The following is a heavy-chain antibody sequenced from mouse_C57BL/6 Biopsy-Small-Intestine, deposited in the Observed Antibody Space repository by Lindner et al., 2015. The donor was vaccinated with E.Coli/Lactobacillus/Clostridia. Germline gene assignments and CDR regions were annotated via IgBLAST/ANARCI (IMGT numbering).Heavy chain of an antibody. CDR2: IFPGGIYT. Sequence: VQLQESGIELVRPGTSVKISCKASGYSFTHYWIGWAKQRPGHGLEWVGDIFPGGIYTNYNDKFKGKATLTVDKSSSTAYMELRSLTSEDSAVYYCARGNWVIFDYWGQGTILTVSS. J-gene: IGHJ2*01. D-gene: IGHD4-1*01. V-gene: IGHV1-63*01. CDR1: GYSFTHYW. CDR3: ARGNWVIFDY.